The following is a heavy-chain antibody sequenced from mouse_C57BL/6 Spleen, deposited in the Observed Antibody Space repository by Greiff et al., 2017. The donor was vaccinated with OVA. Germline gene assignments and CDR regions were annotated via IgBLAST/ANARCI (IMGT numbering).Heavy chain of an antibody. Sequence: QVQLQQPGAELVRPGSSVKLSCKASGYTFTSYWMHWVKQRPIQGLEWIGNIDPSDSETHYNQKFKDKATLTVDKSSSTAYMQLSSLTSEDSAVYYCARGTTVVGYFDVWGTGTTVTVSS. CDR3: ARGTTVVGYFDV. CDR2: IDPSDSET. CDR1: GYTFTSYW. J-gene: IGHJ1*03. D-gene: IGHD1-1*01. V-gene: IGHV1-52*01.